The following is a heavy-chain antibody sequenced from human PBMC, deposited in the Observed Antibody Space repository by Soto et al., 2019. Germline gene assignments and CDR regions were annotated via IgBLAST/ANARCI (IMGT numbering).Heavy chain of an antibody. D-gene: IGHD6-6*01. CDR1: GGSISSSSYY. V-gene: IGHV4-39*01. Sequence: QLPLPESGPGLVKPSETLSLTCTISGGSISSSSYYWGWIRQPPGQGLEWIGSIYYSGSTYYNPALRSRVTISVDTSNSPFSLKSGSVPAADTAVYYCARQDGRSSSYYYMDVWGKGTTVTVS. CDR2: IYYSGST. J-gene: IGHJ6*03. CDR3: ARQDGRSSSYYYMDV.